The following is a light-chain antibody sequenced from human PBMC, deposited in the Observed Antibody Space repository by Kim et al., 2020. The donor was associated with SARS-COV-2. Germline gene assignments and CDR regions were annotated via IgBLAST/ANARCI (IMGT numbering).Light chain of an antibody. J-gene: IGKJ4*01. CDR1: QSMSNY. V-gene: IGKV1-39*01. CDR3: HQSYYIPLT. CDR2: AAS. Sequence: DIQMTQSPSSLSASVGDRVTITCRASQSMSNYLNWYQQKPGKAPKLLIYAASSLHSGVPSRFSGSGSGTDFTLTISSLQPEDFATYYYHQSYYIPLTFGGGTKLDIK.